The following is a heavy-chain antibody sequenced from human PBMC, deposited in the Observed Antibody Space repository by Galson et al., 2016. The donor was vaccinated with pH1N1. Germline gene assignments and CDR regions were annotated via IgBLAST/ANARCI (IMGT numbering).Heavy chain of an antibody. CDR3: ARYYDYWTTYYFDY. CDR2: VYYSGSL. V-gene: IGHV4-39*07. D-gene: IGHD3-3*01. Sequence: SETLSLTCTVSGGSISTSYYHWAWIRQAPGVGLEWIGSVYYSGSLYHNPSLKSRVTISVDTSKNQFSLKVKSVTAAGTAKYYCARYYDYWTTYYFDYWGQGTLVTVSS. CDR1: GGSISTSYYH. J-gene: IGHJ4*02.